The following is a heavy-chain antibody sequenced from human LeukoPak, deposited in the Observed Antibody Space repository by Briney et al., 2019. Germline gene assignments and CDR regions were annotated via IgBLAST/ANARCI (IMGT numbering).Heavy chain of an antibody. CDR1: GGSISSGGYS. D-gene: IGHD2-8*01. Sequence: PSQTLSLTCAVSGGSISSGGYSWSWIRQHPGKGLEWIGYIYYSGSTYYNPSLKSRVTISVDTSKNQFSLKLSSVTAADTAVYYCARDRYAGFGPKDAFDIWGQGTMVTVSS. CDR2: IYYSGST. V-gene: IGHV4-31*11. J-gene: IGHJ3*02. CDR3: ARDRYAGFGPKDAFDI.